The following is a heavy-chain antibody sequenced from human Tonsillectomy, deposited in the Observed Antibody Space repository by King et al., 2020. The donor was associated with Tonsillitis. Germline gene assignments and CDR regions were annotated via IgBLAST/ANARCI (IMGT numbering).Heavy chain of an antibody. D-gene: IGHD1-26*01. CDR3: AGGVGATRFDY. CDR2: IYHSGST. J-gene: IGHJ4*02. CDR1: GGSISSYY. V-gene: IGHV4-59*08. Sequence: VQLQESGPGLVKPSETLSLTCTVSGGSISSYYWSWIRQPPGKGLEWIGFIYHSGSTNYNPSLKSRFSISVDTSKNQFSRRLSSVTAADTAVYYCAGGVGATRFDYWGQGTLVTVSS.